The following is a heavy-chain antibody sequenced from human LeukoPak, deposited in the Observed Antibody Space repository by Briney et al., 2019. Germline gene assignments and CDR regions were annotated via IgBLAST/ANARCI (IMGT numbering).Heavy chain of an antibody. CDR3: ARGPNYSNFGSAYYYYMDV. CDR2: MNPQRGNT. D-gene: IGHD4-11*01. CDR1: GYMSTNYD. V-gene: IGHV1-8*03. J-gene: IGHJ6*03. Sequence: ASVKVSRKASGYMSTNYDINWVRQATGQGLEWMGWMNPQRGNTGYAQKFRGRVTITRDTSITTAYMELSSLRSEDTAVYYCARGPNYSNFGSAYYYYMDVWGKGTTVTVSS.